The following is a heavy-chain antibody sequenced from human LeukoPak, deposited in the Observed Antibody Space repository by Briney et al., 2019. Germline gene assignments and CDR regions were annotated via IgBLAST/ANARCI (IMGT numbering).Heavy chain of an antibody. CDR2: IDYSGST. V-gene: IGHV4-59*01. CDR1: GDSISSNY. D-gene: IGHD4-17*01. CDR3: ARDHKADDYGDYGAFDI. J-gene: IGHJ3*02. Sequence: SETLSLTCTVSGDSISSNYWSWVRQSPGKGLEWIAYIDYSGSTNYNPSLMSRVTISVDTSKNQFSLRLSSVTAADTAVYYCARDHKADDYGDYGAFDIWGQGTMVTVSS.